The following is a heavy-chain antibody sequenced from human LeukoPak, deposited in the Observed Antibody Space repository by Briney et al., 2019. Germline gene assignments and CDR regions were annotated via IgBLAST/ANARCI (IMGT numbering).Heavy chain of an antibody. V-gene: IGHV4-61*05. Sequence: SETLSLTCTVSGGSISSNNYYWGWIRQPPGKGLEWIGYIYYSGSTNYNPSLKSRVTISVDTSKNQFSLKLSSVTAADTAVYYCARRGPRRYYFDYWGQGTLVTVSS. J-gene: IGHJ4*02. CDR3: ARRGPRRYYFDY. CDR2: IYYSGST. CDR1: GGSISSNNYY. D-gene: IGHD2-21*01.